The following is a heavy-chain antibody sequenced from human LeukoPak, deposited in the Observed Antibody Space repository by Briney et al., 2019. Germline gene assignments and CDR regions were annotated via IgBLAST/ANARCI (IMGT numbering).Heavy chain of an antibody. Sequence: PGGSLRLSCAASLFSFSDFSMAWIRQAPGKGLEWVSYISRDSTTMYYADSVKGRFTISRDNSKNTLYLQMNSLRAEDTAVYYCAKDRRQQWPGILDFDYWGQGTLVTVSS. CDR1: LFSFSDFS. D-gene: IGHD6-19*01. J-gene: IGHJ4*02. CDR2: ISRDSTTM. CDR3: AKDRRQQWPGILDFDY. V-gene: IGHV3-11*01.